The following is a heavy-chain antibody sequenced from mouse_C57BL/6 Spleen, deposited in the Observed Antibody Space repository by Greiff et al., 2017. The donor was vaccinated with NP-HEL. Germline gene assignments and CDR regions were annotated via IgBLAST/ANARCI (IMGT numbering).Heavy chain of an antibody. J-gene: IGHJ1*03. V-gene: IGHV5-4*01. CDR3: ARSYWYFDV. Sequence: EVQVVESGGGLVKPGGSLKLSCAASGFTFSSYAMSWVRQTPEKRLEWVATISDGGSYTYYPDNVKGRFTISRDNAKNNLYLQMSHLKSEDTAMYYCARSYWYFDVWGTGTTVTVSS. CDR1: GFTFSSYA. CDR2: ISDGGSYT.